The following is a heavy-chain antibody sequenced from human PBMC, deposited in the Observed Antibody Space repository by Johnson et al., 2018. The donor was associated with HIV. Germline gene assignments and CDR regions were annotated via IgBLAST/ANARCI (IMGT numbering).Heavy chain of an antibody. V-gene: IGHV3-7*03. CDR2: IKQDGSEK. Sequence: VQLVESGGGLVQPGGSLRLSCAASGFTFSSYWMSWVRQAPGKGLEWVANIKQDGSEKYYVDSVKGRFTISRDNAKKSLYLQMTSLRAEETAVYYCATAAAGLDAFDVWGQGTMVTVSS. D-gene: IGHD6-13*01. CDR1: GFTFSSYW. J-gene: IGHJ3*01. CDR3: ATAAAGLDAFDV.